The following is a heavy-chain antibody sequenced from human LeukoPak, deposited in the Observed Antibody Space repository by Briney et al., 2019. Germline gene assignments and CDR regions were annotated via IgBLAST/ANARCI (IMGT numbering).Heavy chain of an antibody. CDR3: ARGRGIVGATTPFFYYYYMDV. V-gene: IGHV3-20*04. D-gene: IGHD1-26*01. CDR2: INWNGGST. J-gene: IGHJ6*03. Sequence: PGGSLRLSCAASGFTFDDYGMSWVRQAPGKGLEWVSGINWNGGSTGYADSVKGRFTISRDNAKNSLYLQMNSLRAEDTALYYCARGRGIVGATTPFFYYYYMDVWGKGTTVTVSS. CDR1: GFTFDDYG.